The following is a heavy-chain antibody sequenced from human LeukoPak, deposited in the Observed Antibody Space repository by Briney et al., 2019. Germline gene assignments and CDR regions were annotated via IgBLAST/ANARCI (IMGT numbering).Heavy chain of an antibody. CDR3: ARGNSGSYSDY. V-gene: IGHV3-66*01. D-gene: IGHD5-12*01. CDR1: GGTLSGYA. J-gene: IGHJ4*02. Sequence: SCKASGGTLSGYAISWVRQAPGKGLEWVSVIYSGGSAYYADSVKGRFTISRDNSKNTLYLQMNSLRAEDTGVYYCARGNSGSYSDYWGQGTLVTVSS. CDR2: IYSGGSA.